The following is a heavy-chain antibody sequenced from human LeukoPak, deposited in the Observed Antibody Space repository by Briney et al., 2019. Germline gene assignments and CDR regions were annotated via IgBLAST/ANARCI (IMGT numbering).Heavy chain of an antibody. CDR2: ISSSWSNI. J-gene: IGHJ3*02. CDR1: GFTFSSYS. D-gene: IGHD3-10*01. V-gene: IGHV3-48*04. Sequence: GGSVRLSCAASGFTFSSYSMKWARQAPGKGLEWVTYISSSWSNIYYAVCVKGRFTISRDNAKNTLYLQMNSRRAEDTAVYYCARKGNAFDIWGQETRDTVS. CDR3: ARKGNAFDI.